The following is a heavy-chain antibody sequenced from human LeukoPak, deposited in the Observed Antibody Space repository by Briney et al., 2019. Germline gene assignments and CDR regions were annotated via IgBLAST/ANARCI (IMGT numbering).Heavy chain of an antibody. D-gene: IGHD3-9*01. CDR3: ARGSYYDILTGYYPSAFDI. CDR2: ISSSGSTI. V-gene: IGHV3-11*01. J-gene: IGHJ3*02. CDR1: GFTFSDYY. Sequence: GGSLRLSCAASGFTFSDYYMSWIRQAPGKGLEWVSYISSSGSTIYYADSVKGRFTISRDNAKNSLYLQMNSLRAGDTAVYYCARGSYYDILTGYYPSAFDIWGQGTMVTVSS.